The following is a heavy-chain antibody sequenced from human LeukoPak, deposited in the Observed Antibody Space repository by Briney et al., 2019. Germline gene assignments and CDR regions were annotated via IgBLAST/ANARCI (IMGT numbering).Heavy chain of an antibody. Sequence: ASVKVSCKASGYTFTSYDINWVRQATGQGLEWVGWMNPNSGNTGYARKFQGRVTMTRNTSITTAYMEVSSLRSEDTAVYYCVRSVGGGTIFGVVTNYYYYYYMDVWGKGTTLTFSS. D-gene: IGHD3-3*01. V-gene: IGHV1-8*01. CDR2: MNPNSGNT. CDR3: VRSVGGGTIFGVVTNYYYYYYMDV. J-gene: IGHJ6*03. CDR1: GYTFTSYD.